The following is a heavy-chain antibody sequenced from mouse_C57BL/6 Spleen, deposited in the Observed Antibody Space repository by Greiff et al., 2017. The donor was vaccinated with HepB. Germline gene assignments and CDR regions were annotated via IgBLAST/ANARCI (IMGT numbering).Heavy chain of an antibody. CDR2: INPNNGGT. Sequence: EVQLQQSGPELVKPGASVKISCKASGYTFTDYYMNWVKQSHGKSLEWIGDINPNNGGTSYNQKFKGKATLTVDKSSSTAYMELRSLTAEDSAVYYCARYEWLRAIDYWGQGTSVTVSS. D-gene: IGHD2-2*01. CDR3: ARYEWLRAIDY. V-gene: IGHV1-26*01. CDR1: GYTFTDYY. J-gene: IGHJ4*01.